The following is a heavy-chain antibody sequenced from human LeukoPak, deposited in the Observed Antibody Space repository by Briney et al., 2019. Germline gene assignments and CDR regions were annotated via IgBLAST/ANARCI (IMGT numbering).Heavy chain of an antibody. D-gene: IGHD6-19*01. V-gene: IGHV1-8*01. CDR3: ARGTLFSSGEILL. Sequence: ASVKVSCKASGYNLNIYEMNWLRQANGQGLEWMGWVSPNSGSTVYAQKFQGRVTMTRDTSINTAYMELNSLTSEDTAVYYCARGTLFSSGEILLWGQGTLVTVTS. CDR1: GYNLNIYE. CDR2: VSPNSGST. J-gene: IGHJ4*02.